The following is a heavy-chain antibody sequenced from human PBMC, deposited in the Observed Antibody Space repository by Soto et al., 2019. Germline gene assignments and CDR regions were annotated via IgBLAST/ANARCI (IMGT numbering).Heavy chain of an antibody. CDR3: ARDGSRRLGETRY. V-gene: IGHV3-23*01. J-gene: IGHJ4*02. CDR1: GFTFSSFA. CDR2: VSDSGGNT. D-gene: IGHD3-10*01. Sequence: GGSLRLSCAASGFTFSSFAMTWVRQTPGKGLEWVSAVSDSGGNTYYADSVKGRFTISRDNSKNTLYLQMNSLTTEDTAIYYCARDGSRRLGETRYWGQGTLVTVSS.